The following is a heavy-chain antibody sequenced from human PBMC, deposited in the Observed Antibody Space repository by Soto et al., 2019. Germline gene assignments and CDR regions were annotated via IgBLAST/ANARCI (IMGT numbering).Heavy chain of an antibody. J-gene: IGHJ5*02. V-gene: IGHV1-46*01. Sequence: RASVKVSCKASGYTFTSYYMHWVRQAPGQGLEWMGIINPSGGSTSYAQKFQGRVTMTRDTSTSTVYMELSSLRSEDTAVYYCARDYCSGGSCYSLWFDPWGQGTLVTVSS. D-gene: IGHD2-15*01. CDR2: INPSGGST. CDR3: ARDYCSGGSCYSLWFDP. CDR1: GYTFTSYY.